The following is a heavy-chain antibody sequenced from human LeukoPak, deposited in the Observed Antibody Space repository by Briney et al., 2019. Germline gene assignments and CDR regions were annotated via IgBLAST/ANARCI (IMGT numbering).Heavy chain of an antibody. CDR2: IWYDGSNK. CDR1: GFTFSSYG. V-gene: IGHV3-33*01. J-gene: IGHJ4*02. D-gene: IGHD3-22*01. CDR3: ARDNRGYYYDSSGYLPEDN. Sequence: GSLILSCAASGFTFSSYGMHWVRQAPGKGLEWVAVIWYDGSNKYYADSVKGRFTISRDNSKNTLYLQMNSLRAEDTAVYYCARDNRGYYYDSSGYLPEDNWGQGTLVTVSS.